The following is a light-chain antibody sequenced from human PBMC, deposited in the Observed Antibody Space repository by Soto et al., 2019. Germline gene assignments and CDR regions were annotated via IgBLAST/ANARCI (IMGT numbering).Light chain of an antibody. CDR3: QQRRNWPPVT. CDR1: QSINRH. J-gene: IGKJ4*01. V-gene: IGKV3-11*01. CDR2: DAS. Sequence: EIVLTQSPATLSLSPGERATLSCRASQSINRHLAWYRQKPGQAPRLLIYDASNRATGIPARFSGSGSSTYFTLTISSLEPEDFGVYYCQQRRNWPPVTFGGWTKVEIK.